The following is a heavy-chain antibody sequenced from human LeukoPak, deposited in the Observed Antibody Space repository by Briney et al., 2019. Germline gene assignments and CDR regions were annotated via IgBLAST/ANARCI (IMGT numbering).Heavy chain of an antibody. CDR1: GGSFSGYY. CDR3: AGYCSGGSCYRHFDY. CDR2: INHSGST. Sequence: IPSETLSLTCAVYGGSFSGYYWSWIRQPPGKGLEWIREINHSGSTNYNPSLESRVTISVDTSKNQFSLKLSSVTAADTAVYYCAGYCSGGSCYRHFDYWGQGTLVTVSS. V-gene: IGHV4-34*01. J-gene: IGHJ4*02. D-gene: IGHD2-15*01.